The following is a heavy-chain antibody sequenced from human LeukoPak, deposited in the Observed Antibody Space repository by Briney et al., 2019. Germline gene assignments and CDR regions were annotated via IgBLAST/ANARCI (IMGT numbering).Heavy chain of an antibody. Sequence: GGSLRLSCAASGLTFNNYCMHWVRQAPGKGLVWVSRINTDGSSTNYADSVKGRFTISRDNAKNTVYLQMNSLRADNTAVYYCAAYDNSGYSKKYFQHWGQGTLVTVSS. J-gene: IGHJ1*01. CDR3: AAYDNSGYSKKYFQH. CDR1: GLTFNNYC. D-gene: IGHD3-22*01. CDR2: INTDGSST. V-gene: IGHV3-74*01.